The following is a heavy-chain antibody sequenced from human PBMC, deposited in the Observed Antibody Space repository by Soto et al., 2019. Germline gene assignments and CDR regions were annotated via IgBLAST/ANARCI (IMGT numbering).Heavy chain of an antibody. CDR2: IYSRADGGTT. CDR1: GLTFKSAW. J-gene: IGHJ4*02. Sequence: EVQLVESGGGLVEPGGSLRLSCAASGLTFKSAWMNWVRQAPGKGLEWVGRIYSRADGGTTDYAAPVKGRFTISRDDSEDTLFLQMSNLKTEDTAVYFCATEQTFSSGCFDSWGQGTLVTVSS. D-gene: IGHD6-19*01. V-gene: IGHV3-15*07. CDR3: ATEQTFSSGCFDS.